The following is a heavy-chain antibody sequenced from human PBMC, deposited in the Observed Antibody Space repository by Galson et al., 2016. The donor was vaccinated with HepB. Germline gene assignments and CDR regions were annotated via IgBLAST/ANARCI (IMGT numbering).Heavy chain of an antibody. V-gene: IGHV4-59*02. D-gene: IGHD3-16*01. Sequence: SETLSLTCTVSGVPVRTFYWSWVRHPPGKGLEWLGYISYSGTADYNPSLKSRVTISMDKSKNQVSLKLNSTTAADTAVYYCARRPGGMNPVDDYFDNWGLGAVVTVSS. CDR2: ISYSGTA. CDR3: ARRPGGMNPVDDYFDN. J-gene: IGHJ4*02. CDR1: GVPVRTFY.